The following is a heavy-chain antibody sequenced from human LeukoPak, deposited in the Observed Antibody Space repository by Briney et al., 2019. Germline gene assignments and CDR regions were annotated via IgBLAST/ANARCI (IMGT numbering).Heavy chain of an antibody. V-gene: IGHV3-48*02. CDR2: ISSSSSTI. D-gene: IGHD2-15*01. CDR1: GFTFSSYS. J-gene: IGHJ4*02. Sequence: GGSLRLSCAASGFTFSSYSMNWVRQAPGKGLEWVSYISSSSSTIYYADSVKGRFTISRDNAKNPLYLQMNSLRDEDTAVYYCAREVARGIDYWGQGTLVTVSS. CDR3: AREVARGIDY.